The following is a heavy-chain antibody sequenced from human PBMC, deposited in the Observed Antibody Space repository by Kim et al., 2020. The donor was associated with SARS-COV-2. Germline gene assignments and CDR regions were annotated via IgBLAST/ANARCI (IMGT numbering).Heavy chain of an antibody. CDR2: ISSDGSDK. J-gene: IGHJ6*02. D-gene: IGHD3-10*01. Sequence: GGSLRLSCSAAGFTFNHYGIHWVRQAPGKGLEWVAVISSDGSDKYHAESVQGRFTISRDNSKNTLYLQMNTLRPEDTAVYYCAKGGWGSYYYYGMDDWGQGTTVTVSS. CDR3: AKGGWGSYYYYGMDD. V-gene: IGHV3-30*18. CDR1: GFTFNHYG.